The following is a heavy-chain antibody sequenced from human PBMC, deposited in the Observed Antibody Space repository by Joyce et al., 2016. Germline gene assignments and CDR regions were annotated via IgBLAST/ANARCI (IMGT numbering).Heavy chain of an antibody. J-gene: IGHJ4*02. D-gene: IGHD6-19*01. V-gene: IGHV4-34*02. CDR3: ARSQWLAPLMY. CDR1: GGPFRGFF. Sequence: QVQLRQWGAGLLKPSETLSLTCAVSGGPFRGFFWTWVRQPPRKALEWIGDITTSGATNYNPSLRSRVAISVDTANNQFSLTLTSLGAADMAVYYCARSQWLAPLMYWGQGTLVTVSP. CDR2: ITTSGAT.